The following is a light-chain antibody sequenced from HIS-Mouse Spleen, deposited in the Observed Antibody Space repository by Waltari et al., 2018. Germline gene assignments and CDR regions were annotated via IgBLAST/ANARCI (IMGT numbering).Light chain of an antibody. J-gene: IGLJ3*02. Sequence: QSALTQPASVSGSPGQSITISCTGTSSNVRGYHYVSWYQQHPVKAPKLLIYEVSNRPSGVSNRFSGSKSGNTASLTISGLQAEDEADYYCSSYTSSSTVFGGGTKLTVL. CDR2: EVS. CDR3: SSYTSSSTV. CDR1: SSNVRGYHY. V-gene: IGLV2-14*01.